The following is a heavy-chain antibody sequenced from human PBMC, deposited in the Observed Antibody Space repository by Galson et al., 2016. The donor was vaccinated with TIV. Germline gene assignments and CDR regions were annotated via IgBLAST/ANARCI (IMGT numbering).Heavy chain of an antibody. J-gene: IGHJ4*02. V-gene: IGHV3-23*01. CDR2: IDNTGGST. Sequence: SLRLSCAAPGITFSLYAMSWVRQAPGKGLEWVSAIDNTGGSTYYADSVKGRFTISRDNSKKTVYVQMNSLRAEDTAVYYCAKNPAGYSSGWYWVDYWGQGTLITVSS. CDR3: AKNPAGYSSGWYWVDY. D-gene: IGHD6-19*01. CDR1: GITFSLYA.